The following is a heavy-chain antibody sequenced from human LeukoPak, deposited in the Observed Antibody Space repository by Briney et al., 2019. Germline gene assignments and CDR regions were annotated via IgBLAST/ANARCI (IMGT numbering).Heavy chain of an antibody. CDR1: GHSFTSYW. D-gene: IGHD1-26*01. CDR2: IDPSDSYT. V-gene: IGHV5-10-1*01. CDR3: AGHPRGTYTFDY. J-gene: IGHJ4*02. Sequence: GESLKISCKGSGHSFTSYWISWVRQMPGKGLEWMGRIDPSDSYTNYSPSFQGHVTISADKSIGTAYLQWSSLKASDTAMYYCAGHPRGTYTFDYWGQGTLVTVSS.